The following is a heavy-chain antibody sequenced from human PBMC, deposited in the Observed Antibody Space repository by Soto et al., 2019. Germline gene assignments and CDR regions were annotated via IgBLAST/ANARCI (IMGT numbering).Heavy chain of an antibody. CDR1: GGSISSYY. CDR3: ARRYGGNLDY. Sequence: SETLSLTCTVSGGSISSYYWSWIRQPPGKGLEWIGYIYYSGSTNYDPSLRSRVTISVDTSKNQFSLKLSSVTAADTAVYYCARRYGGNLDYWGQGTLVTVSS. V-gene: IGHV4-59*08. CDR2: IYYSGST. D-gene: IGHD2-15*01. J-gene: IGHJ4*02.